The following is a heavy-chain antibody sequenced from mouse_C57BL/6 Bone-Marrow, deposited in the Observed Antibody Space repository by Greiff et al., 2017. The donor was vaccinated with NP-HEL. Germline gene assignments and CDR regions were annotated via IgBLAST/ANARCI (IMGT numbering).Heavy chain of an antibody. CDR1: GYTFTSYG. CDR3: ARGSSYWYFDV. Sequence: VKLQESGAELARPGASVKLSCKASGYTFTSYGISWVKQRTGQGLEWIGEIYPRSGNTYYNEKFKGKATLTADKSSSTAYMELRSLTSEDSAVYFCARGSSYWYFDVWGTGTTVTVSS. J-gene: IGHJ1*03. CDR2: IYPRSGNT. V-gene: IGHV1-81*01. D-gene: IGHD1-1*01.